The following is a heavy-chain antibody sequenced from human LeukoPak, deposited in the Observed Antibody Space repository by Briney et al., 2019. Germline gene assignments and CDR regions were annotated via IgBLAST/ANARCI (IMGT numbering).Heavy chain of an antibody. CDR2: ISSSSSTI. V-gene: IGHV3-48*02. J-gene: IGHJ4*02. D-gene: IGHD6-6*01. Sequence: GGSLRLSRAASGFTFSSYNMNWVRQAPGKGLEWVSYISSSSSTIYYADSVKVRFTISRDNAKNSLYLQMNSLRDEDTAVYYCAREYSSSSGSVSDYWGQGNLVTVSS. CDR3: AREYSSSSGSVSDY. CDR1: GFTFSSYN.